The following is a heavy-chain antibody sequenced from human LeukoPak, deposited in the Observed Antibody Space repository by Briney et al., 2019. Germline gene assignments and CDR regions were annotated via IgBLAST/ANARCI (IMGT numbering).Heavy chain of an antibody. V-gene: IGHV1-69*05. Sequence: ASVKVSCRASGGTFSSYAISWVRQAPGQGLEWMGRIIPIFGTANYAQKFQGRVTITTDESTSTAYMELSSLRSEDTAVYYCARSHWGSRGDFDYWGQGTLVTVSS. CDR2: IIPIFGTA. D-gene: IGHD7-27*01. J-gene: IGHJ4*02. CDR1: GGTFSSYA. CDR3: ARSHWGSRGDFDY.